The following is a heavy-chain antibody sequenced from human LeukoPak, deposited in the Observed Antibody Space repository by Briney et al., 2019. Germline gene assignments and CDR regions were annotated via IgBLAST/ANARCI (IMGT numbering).Heavy chain of an antibody. V-gene: IGHV1-18*01. CDR3: ARGYSYGPYYYYYYMDV. CDR2: ISAYNGNT. CDR1: GYTFTSYG. J-gene: IGHJ6*03. Sequence: ASVKVSCKASGYTFTSYGISWVRQAPGQGLEWMGWISAYNGNTNYAQKLQGRVTITADESTSTAYMELSSLRSEDTAVYYCARGYSYGPYYYYYYMDVWGKGTTVTVSS. D-gene: IGHD5-18*01.